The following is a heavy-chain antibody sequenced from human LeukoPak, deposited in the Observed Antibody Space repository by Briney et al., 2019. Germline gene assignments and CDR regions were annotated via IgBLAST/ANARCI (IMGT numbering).Heavy chain of an antibody. CDR2: IYSSGST. J-gene: IGHJ5*02. CDR3: ARAGLGIATKFDP. Sequence: SQTLSLTCSVSGGSISSGSYYWSWIRQPAGKGLEWIGRIYSSGSTNYNPSLKSRVTISVDTSKNQFSLKLSSVTAADTAVYYCARAGLGIATKFDPWGQGTLVTVSS. D-gene: IGHD6-13*01. V-gene: IGHV4-61*02. CDR1: GGSISSGSYY.